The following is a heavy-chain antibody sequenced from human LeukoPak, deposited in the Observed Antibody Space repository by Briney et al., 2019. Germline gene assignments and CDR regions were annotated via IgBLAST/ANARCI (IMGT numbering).Heavy chain of an antibody. CDR2: ISGSGSNT. J-gene: IGHJ4*02. Sequence: PGGSLRLSCAASGFTFSIYAMSWVRQAPGKGLEWVSGISGSGSNTFYADSVKGRFTISRDSSRNTLYLQMNSLRAEDTAVYYCAKSTGSTVVTGTSYWGQGTLVTVSS. CDR3: AKSTGSTVVTGTSY. CDR1: GFTFSIYA. V-gene: IGHV3-23*01. D-gene: IGHD4-23*01.